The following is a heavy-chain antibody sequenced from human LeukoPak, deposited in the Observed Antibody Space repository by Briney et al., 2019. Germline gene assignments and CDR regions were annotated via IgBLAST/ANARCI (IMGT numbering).Heavy chain of an antibody. CDR1: GYTFTSYG. V-gene: IGHV1-18*01. CDR3: ARDYSGSYQQAFDI. D-gene: IGHD1-26*01. J-gene: IGHJ3*02. Sequence: ASVKVSCKASGYTFTSYGISWVRQAPGQGLEWMGWISAYNGNTNYAQKLQGRVTMTTDTSTGTAYMELRSLRSDDTAVYYCARDYSGSYQQAFDIWGQWTMVTVSS. CDR2: ISAYNGNT.